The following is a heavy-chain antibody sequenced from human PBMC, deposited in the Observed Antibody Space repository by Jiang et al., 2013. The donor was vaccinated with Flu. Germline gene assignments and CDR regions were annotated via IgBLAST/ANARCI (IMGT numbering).Heavy chain of an antibody. CDR2: IYSGGST. CDR1: GFTVSSNY. D-gene: IGHD6-13*01. V-gene: IGHV3-53*01. J-gene: IGHJ4*02. CDR3: ARDKRIAAAGNYYFDY. Sequence: QLLESGGGLIHAWGVPSRLSCAASGFTVSSNYMSWVRQAPGKGLEWVSVIYSGGSTYYADSVKGRFTISRDNSKNTLYLQMNSLRAEDTAVYYCARDKRIAAAGNYYFDYWGQGTLVTVSS.